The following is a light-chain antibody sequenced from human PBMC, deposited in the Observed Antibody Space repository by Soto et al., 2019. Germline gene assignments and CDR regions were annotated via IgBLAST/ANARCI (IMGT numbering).Light chain of an antibody. CDR3: AAWDDSPSGPV. Sequence: QSVLTQSPSASGTPGQRITISCSGSSTNIGSNFVYWYQQLPGTAPKLLIYSSDQRPSGVPDRFSGSKSGTSASLAISGLRPEDEADYYCAAWDDSPSGPVFGGGTKLTVL. CDR1: STNIGSNF. V-gene: IGLV1-47*02. J-gene: IGLJ3*02. CDR2: SSD.